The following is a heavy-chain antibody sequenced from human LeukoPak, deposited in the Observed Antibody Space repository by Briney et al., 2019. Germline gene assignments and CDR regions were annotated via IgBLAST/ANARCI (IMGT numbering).Heavy chain of an antibody. J-gene: IGHJ4*02. CDR1: GFTFSSYS. CDR2: ISSSSSYI. D-gene: IGHD3-10*01. Sequence: PGGSLRLSCAASGFTFSSYSMNWVRQAPGKGLEWVSSISSSSSYIYYADSVKGRFTISRDNAKNSLYLQMNSLRAEDTAVYYCARDQGSMVRGVISGYWGQGTLVTVSS. CDR3: ARDQGSMVRGVISGY. V-gene: IGHV3-21*01.